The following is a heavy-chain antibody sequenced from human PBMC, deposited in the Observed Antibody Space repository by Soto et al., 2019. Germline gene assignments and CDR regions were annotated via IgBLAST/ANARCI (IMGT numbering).Heavy chain of an antibody. CDR3: ARDTFAYCSGGSCHLHTTRKNWFDP. CDR1: GGSISSSNW. Sequence: SETLSLTCAVSGGSISSSNWWSWVRQPPGKGLEWIGEIYHSGSTNYNPSLKSRVTISVDKSKNQFSLKLSSVTAADTAVYYCARDTFAYCSGGSCHLHTTRKNWFDPWGQGTLVTVSS. V-gene: IGHV4-4*02. D-gene: IGHD2-15*01. J-gene: IGHJ5*02. CDR2: IYHSGST.